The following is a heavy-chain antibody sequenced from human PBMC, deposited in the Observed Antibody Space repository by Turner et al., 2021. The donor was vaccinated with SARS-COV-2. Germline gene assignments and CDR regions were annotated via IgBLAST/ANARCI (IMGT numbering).Heavy chain of an antibody. D-gene: IGHD3-10*01. Sequence: EVQLVGSGGGFVHPGRSPALPCTASAFIFGCFAMGWFRQAPGKGLEWVGCIRNKASGGTTEYAASVKGRFTISRDDSERIAYLQKSSMKMEDKAVYFCGGGSPGACWFEPSAGFDPWGQGTLVTVSS. V-gene: IGHV3-49*03. CDR2: IRNKASGGTT. CDR1: AFIFGCFA. J-gene: IGHJ5*02. CDR3: GGGSPGACWFEPSAGFDP.